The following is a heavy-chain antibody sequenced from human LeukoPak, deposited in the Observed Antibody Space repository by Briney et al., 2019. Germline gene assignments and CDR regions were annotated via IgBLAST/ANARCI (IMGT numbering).Heavy chain of an antibody. J-gene: IGHJ4*02. Sequence: ASVKVSCKASGYTFTSYAMHWVRQAPGQRLEWMGWINACNGNTKYSQKFQDRVTITRDTSASTAYMELSSLRSEDTAVYYCARLYGGKDVFDYWGQGTLVTVSS. V-gene: IGHV1-3*01. CDR2: INACNGNT. CDR1: GYTFTSYA. D-gene: IGHD4-23*01. CDR3: ARLYGGKDVFDY.